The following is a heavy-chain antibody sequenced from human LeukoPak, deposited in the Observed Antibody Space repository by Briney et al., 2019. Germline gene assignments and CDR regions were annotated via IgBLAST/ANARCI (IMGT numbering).Heavy chain of an antibody. V-gene: IGHV4-31*03. Sequence: SETLSLTCTASGGSISSGGYYWSWIRQHPGKGLEWIGYIYYSGSTYYNPSLKSRVTISVDTSKNQFSLKLSSVTAADTAVYYCARVGCSGGSCYSHPKRYFDYWGQGTLVTVSS. CDR3: ARVGCSGGSCYSHPKRYFDY. CDR1: GGSISSGGYY. CDR2: IYYSGST. J-gene: IGHJ4*02. D-gene: IGHD2-15*01.